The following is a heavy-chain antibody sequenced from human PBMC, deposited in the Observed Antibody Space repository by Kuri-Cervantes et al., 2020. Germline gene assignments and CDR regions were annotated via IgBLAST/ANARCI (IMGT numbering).Heavy chain of an antibody. D-gene: IGHD6-13*01. CDR3: ARDLGYSSSWHGLDY. CDR2: IWYDGSNK. J-gene: IGHJ4*02. CDR1: EFIFSDYS. V-gene: IGHV3-33*08. Sequence: GESLKISCAASEFIFSDYSMNWVRQAPGKGLEWVAVIWYDGSNKYYADPVKGRFTISRDNSKNTLYLQMNSLRAEDTAVYYCARDLGYSSSWHGLDYWGQGTLVTVSS.